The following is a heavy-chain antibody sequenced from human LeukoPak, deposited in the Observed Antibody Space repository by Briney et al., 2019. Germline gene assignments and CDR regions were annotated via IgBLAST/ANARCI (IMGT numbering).Heavy chain of an antibody. CDR2: IYPGDSDT. Sequence: GESLKISCKGSGYSFTSYWIGWVRQMPGKGLEWMGIIYPGDSDTRYSPSFQGQVTISADESISTAYLQWSSLKASDTAMYYCARAYCGGDCYTPGERFDPWGQGTLVTVSS. CDR1: GYSFTSYW. V-gene: IGHV5-51*01. D-gene: IGHD2-21*02. CDR3: ARAYCGGDCYTPGERFDP. J-gene: IGHJ5*02.